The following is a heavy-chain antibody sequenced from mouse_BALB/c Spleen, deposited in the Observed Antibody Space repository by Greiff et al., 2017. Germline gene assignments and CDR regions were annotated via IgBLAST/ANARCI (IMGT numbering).Heavy chain of an antibody. CDR1: GYAFSSYW. CDR2: IYPGDGDT. D-gene: IGHD2-10*02. Sequence: VQLQQSGAELVRPGSSVKISCKASGYAFSSYWMNWVKQRPGQGLEWIGQIYPGDGDTNYNGKFKGKATLTADKSSSPAYMQLSSLTSEDSAVYFCAREYCNYWYFDVWGAGTTVTVSS. J-gene: IGHJ1*01. V-gene: IGHV1-80*01. CDR3: AREYCNYWYFDV.